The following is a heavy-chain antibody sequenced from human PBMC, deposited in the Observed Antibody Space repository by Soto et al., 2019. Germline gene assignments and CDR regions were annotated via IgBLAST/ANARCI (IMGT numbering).Heavy chain of an antibody. V-gene: IGHV3-23*01. CDR2: ISGGAGST. CDR1: GFTFSTYD. D-gene: IGHD5-18*01. Sequence: EVQLLESGGGLVQPGGSLRLSCAASGFTFSTYDMSWVRQAPGKGLAWVSTISGGAGSTYYADSVRGRFTISRDNSRNTLYLQMNSLRAEDTAVYYCAKDHSAGYYYMDVWGKGTTVIVSS. CDR3: AKDHSAGYYYMDV. J-gene: IGHJ6*03.